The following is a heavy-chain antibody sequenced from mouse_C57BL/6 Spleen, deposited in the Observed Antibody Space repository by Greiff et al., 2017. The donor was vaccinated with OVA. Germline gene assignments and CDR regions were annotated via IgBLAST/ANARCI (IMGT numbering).Heavy chain of an antibody. V-gene: IGHV5-6*01. J-gene: IGHJ4*01. Sequence: VQLQQSGGDLVKPGGSLKLSCAASGFTFSSYGMSWVRQTPDKRLEWVATISSGGRYTYYPDSVKGRFTISRDNAKNTLYLQMSSLKSEDTAMYYCARQSGSSYAMDYWGQGTSVTVSS. D-gene: IGHD1-1*01. CDR1: GFTFSSYG. CDR2: ISSGGRYT. CDR3: ARQSGSSYAMDY.